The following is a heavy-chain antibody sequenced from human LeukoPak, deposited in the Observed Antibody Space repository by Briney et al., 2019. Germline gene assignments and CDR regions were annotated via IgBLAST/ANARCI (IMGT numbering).Heavy chain of an antibody. D-gene: IGHD3/OR15-3a*01. Sequence: GESLKISCKGSGYIFTSYWIGWVRQLPGKGREWMGIIYPGDSDTRDSPSFQGQVTISADKSISTAYLQWSSLKASDTAMYYCARLSFGSSAEGDYWGQGTLVTVSS. CDR1: GYIFTSYW. V-gene: IGHV5-51*01. CDR2: IYPGDSDT. J-gene: IGHJ4*02. CDR3: ARLSFGSSAEGDY.